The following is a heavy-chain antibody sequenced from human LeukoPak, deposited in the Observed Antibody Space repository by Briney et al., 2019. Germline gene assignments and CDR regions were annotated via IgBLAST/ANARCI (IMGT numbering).Heavy chain of an antibody. CDR1: GFTFTIYG. D-gene: IGHD3-10*01. Sequence: ASVKVSCKASGFTFTIYGITWVRQAPGQGLEWMGWISAHNGDTKYAQRLQGRVTVTTDTFTSTAYMELRSLRSDDTAVYYCAREGYFGSGIDYYYGMDVWGQGTKVTVSS. CDR2: ISAHNGDT. CDR3: AREGYFGSGIDYYYGMDV. V-gene: IGHV1-18*01. J-gene: IGHJ6*02.